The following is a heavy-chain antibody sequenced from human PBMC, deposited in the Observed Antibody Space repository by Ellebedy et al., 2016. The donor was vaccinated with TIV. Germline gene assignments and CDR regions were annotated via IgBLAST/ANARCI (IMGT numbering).Heavy chain of an antibody. V-gene: IGHV4-34*01. Sequence: MPSETLSLTCAVYGGSFSGYYWTWIRQTPGKGLEWIGEISHSGYTNYNPSLKSRVTISVDASKDHFSLKLRSVTAADTAIYYCAAVWLGDSRWFDPWGQGTLVTVSS. D-gene: IGHD3-10*01. CDR2: ISHSGYT. J-gene: IGHJ5*02. CDR1: GGSFSGYY. CDR3: AAVWLGDSRWFDP.